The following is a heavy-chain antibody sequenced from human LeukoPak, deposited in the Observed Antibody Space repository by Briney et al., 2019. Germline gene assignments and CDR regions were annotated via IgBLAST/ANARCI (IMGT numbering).Heavy chain of an antibody. CDR1: GFTFSSYW. CDR3: ARDEVWDPYYFDY. J-gene: IGHJ4*02. V-gene: IGHV3-7*01. CDR2: IKQDGSEK. Sequence: GGSLRLSRAASGFTFSSYWMSWVRQAPGKGLEWVANIKQDGSEKYYVDSVKGRFTISRDNAKNSLYLQMNSLRAEDTAVYYCARDEVWDPYYFDYWGQGTLVTVSS. D-gene: IGHD1-26*01.